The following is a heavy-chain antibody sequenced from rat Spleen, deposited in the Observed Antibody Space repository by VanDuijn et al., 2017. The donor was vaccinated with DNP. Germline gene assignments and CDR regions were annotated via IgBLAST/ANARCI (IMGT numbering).Heavy chain of an antibody. CDR1: GFTFSDYN. CDR2: ISYDGSST. Sequence: EVQLVESGGGLVQPGRSLKLSCAASGFTFSDYNMAWVRQAPKKGLEWVATISYDGSSTYYRDSVKGRFTISRDNAKSTLYLQMDSLRSEDTATYYCARHTGNYGSHDYWGQGVMVTVSS. J-gene: IGHJ2*01. D-gene: IGHD1-3*01. CDR3: ARHTGNYGSHDY. V-gene: IGHV5-7*01.